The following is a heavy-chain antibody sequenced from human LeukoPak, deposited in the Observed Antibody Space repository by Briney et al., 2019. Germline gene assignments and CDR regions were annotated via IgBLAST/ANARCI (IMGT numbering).Heavy chain of an antibody. CDR2: ISGSGGST. D-gene: IGHD6-19*01. CDR3: AKDSSGWLGNGYFDY. CDR1: GFTFSSYA. V-gene: IGHV3-23*01. J-gene: IGHJ4*02. Sequence: PGGSLRLSCAASGFTFSSYAMSWVRQAPGKGLEWVSAISGSGGSTYYADSVKGRFTISRDNSKNTLYLQMNSLRAEDTAVYYCAKDSSGWLGNGYFDYWGQGTLVTVSS.